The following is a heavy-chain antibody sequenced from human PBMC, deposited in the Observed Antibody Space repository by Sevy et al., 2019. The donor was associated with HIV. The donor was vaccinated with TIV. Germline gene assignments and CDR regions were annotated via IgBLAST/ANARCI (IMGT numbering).Heavy chain of an antibody. CDR3: AGENAWGRGYS. V-gene: IGHV4-59*08. J-gene: IGHJ4*02. CDR2: IYYNGHI. D-gene: IGHD1-26*01. Sequence: SETLSLTCTVSGGSITSLYWNWIRQPPGKGLEWIANIYYNGHINYNPSLKSRVTLSLDTSNNQFSLRLRSVTAAATAMYYCAGENAWGRGYSWGQGTLVTVSS. CDR1: GGSITSLY.